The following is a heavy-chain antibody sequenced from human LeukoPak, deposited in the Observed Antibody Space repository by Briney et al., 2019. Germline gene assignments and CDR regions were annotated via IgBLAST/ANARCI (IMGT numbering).Heavy chain of an antibody. CDR1: GYTFTDYY. D-gene: IGHD2-21*01. V-gene: IGHV1-2*02. J-gene: IGHJ6*02. Sequence: ASVKVSCKASGYTFTDYYLHWVRQAPGQGLEWMGWINSNSGDTNYAQKFQGRVTMTRDTSIRTAYTELSRLRSDDTAVYYCARDRLVDYYYYGMDVWGQGTTVTVSS. CDR2: INSNSGDT. CDR3: ARDRLVDYYYYGMDV.